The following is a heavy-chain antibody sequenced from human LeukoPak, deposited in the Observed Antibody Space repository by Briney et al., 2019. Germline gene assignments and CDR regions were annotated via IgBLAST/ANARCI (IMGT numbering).Heavy chain of an antibody. V-gene: IGHV4-4*02. Sequence: SGTLSLTCAVSGGSISSNNWWTWVRQPPGKGLEWIGEIYLRGTTNYNPSLKSRVTISMDKSKNQFSLKLSSVTAADTAVYYCARDLFSGSYCFHYWGQGTLVTVSS. J-gene: IGHJ4*02. CDR3: ARDLFSGSYCFHY. CDR1: GGSISSNNW. D-gene: IGHD1-26*01. CDR2: IYLRGTT.